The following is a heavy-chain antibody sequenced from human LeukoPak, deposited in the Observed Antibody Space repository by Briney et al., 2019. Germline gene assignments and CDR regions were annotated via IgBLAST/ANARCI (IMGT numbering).Heavy chain of an antibody. J-gene: IGHJ2*01. D-gene: IGHD5-24*01. CDR2: INWKTGNG. CDR3: TRRAARWQFDL. Sequence: GGSLRLSCAVSGFNFDDYAMHWVRQAPGKGLEWVSGINWKTGNGIYADSVKGRFTISRDNAKNSLYLRMSSLRAEDTALYYCTRRAARWQFDLWGRGTLLTVSS. V-gene: IGHV3-9*01. CDR1: GFNFDDYA.